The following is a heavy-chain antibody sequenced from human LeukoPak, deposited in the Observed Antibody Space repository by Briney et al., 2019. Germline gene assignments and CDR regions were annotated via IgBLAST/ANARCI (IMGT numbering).Heavy chain of an antibody. Sequence: GGSLRLSCAASGFTFSSYAMHWVRQAPGKGLEWVAVISYDGSNKYYADSVKGRFTISRDNSKNTLYLQMNSLRAEDTAVYYCAKYYYGSGDVWGKGATVTVSS. CDR2: ISYDGSNK. D-gene: IGHD3-10*01. CDR3: AKYYYGSGDV. CDR1: GFTFSSYA. J-gene: IGHJ6*04. V-gene: IGHV3-30*04.